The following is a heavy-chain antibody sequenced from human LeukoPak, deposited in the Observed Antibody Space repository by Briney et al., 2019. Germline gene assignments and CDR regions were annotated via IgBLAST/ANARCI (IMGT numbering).Heavy chain of an antibody. CDR3: ARGGFYCGDDCYVDY. J-gene: IGHJ4*02. D-gene: IGHD2-21*02. Sequence: SETLSLTCAVYGGSLSYYYRSWIRQPPEKGLEWIGEINRSGSTNYNPSLKSRVSISVDTSKNQFSLKLSSVTAADTAVYYCARGGFYCGDDCYVDYWGQGTLVTVSS. V-gene: IGHV4-34*01. CDR1: GGSLSYYY. CDR2: INRSGST.